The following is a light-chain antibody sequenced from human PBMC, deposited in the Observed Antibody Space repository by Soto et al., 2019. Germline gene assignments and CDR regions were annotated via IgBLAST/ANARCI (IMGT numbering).Light chain of an antibody. J-gene: IGLJ3*02. CDR1: GGSIATNY. Sequence: NFMLTQPHSVSESPGKTVTISCTRSGGSIATNYVQWYQQRPGSAPTPVIFQDNERPSGVPDRFSGSIDSSSNSASLTLSGLRTEDEADYYCHSYDSSAHWVFGGGTKVTVL. CDR2: QDN. V-gene: IGLV6-57*04. CDR3: HSYDSSAHWV.